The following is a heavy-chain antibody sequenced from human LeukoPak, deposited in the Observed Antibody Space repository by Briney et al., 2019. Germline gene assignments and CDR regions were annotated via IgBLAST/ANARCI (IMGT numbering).Heavy chain of an antibody. Sequence: SETLSLTCTVSGGSISSYYWSWIRQPPGKGLEWIGYVYYSGSTNYNPSLKSRVTISVDTSKNQFSLKLSSVTAADTAVYYCARDDRIAVAGSNYYYYCGMDVWGQGTTVTASS. J-gene: IGHJ6*02. D-gene: IGHD6-19*01. CDR1: GGSISSYY. CDR2: VYYSGST. CDR3: ARDDRIAVAGSNYYYYCGMDV. V-gene: IGHV4-59*01.